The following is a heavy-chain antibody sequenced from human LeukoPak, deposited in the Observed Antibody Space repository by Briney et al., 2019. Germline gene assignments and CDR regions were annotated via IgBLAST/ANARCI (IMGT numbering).Heavy chain of an antibody. CDR1: GGSFSGYY. Sequence: SETLSLTCAVYGGSFSGYYWSWIRQPPGKGLEWIGEINHSGSTNYNPSLKSRVTISVDTSKNQFSLKLSSVTAAGTAVYYCARESSGTYYNPLGYMDVWGKGTTVTVSS. CDR2: INHSGST. CDR3: ARESSGTYYNPLGYMDV. D-gene: IGHD3-10*01. V-gene: IGHV4-34*01. J-gene: IGHJ6*03.